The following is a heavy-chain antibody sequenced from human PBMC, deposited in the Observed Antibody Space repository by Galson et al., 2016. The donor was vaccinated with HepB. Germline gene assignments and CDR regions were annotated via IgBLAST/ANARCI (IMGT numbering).Heavy chain of an antibody. V-gene: IGHV6-1*01. CDR2: TYHTSNWYS. Sequence: CAISGDSVSSKSAAWNWIRHSPSRGLEWLGRTYHTSNWYSDYAVYVKSRITIHPDTSKNQFSLQLNSVTPEDTAVYYCTRGHLVVPFSFYFDYWGQGSLVTVAS. CDR3: TRGHLVVPFSFYFDY. D-gene: IGHD3-9*01. CDR1: GDSVSSKSAA. J-gene: IGHJ4*02.